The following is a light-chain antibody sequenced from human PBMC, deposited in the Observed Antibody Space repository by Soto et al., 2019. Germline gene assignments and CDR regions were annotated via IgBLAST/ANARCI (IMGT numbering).Light chain of an antibody. CDR2: GAS. CDR3: QQYGSSPIT. V-gene: IGKV3-20*01. CDR1: QSVGSN. Sequence: EIILTQSPVTLSVSPGERATLSCRASQSVGSNLAWYQQKPGQAPRLLIYGASNRATGIPDTFSVSGSGTDFTLTISRLEPEDFAVYYCQQYGSSPITFGQGTRLEIK. J-gene: IGKJ5*01.